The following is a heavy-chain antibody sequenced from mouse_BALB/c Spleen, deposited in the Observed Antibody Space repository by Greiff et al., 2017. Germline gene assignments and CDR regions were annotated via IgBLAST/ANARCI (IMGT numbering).Heavy chain of an antibody. V-gene: IGHV1-85*01. D-gene: IGHD2-4*01. CDR1: GYTFTSYD. Sequence: VQLQQSGAELVKPGASVKLSCKASGYTFTSYDINWVRQRPEQGLERIGWIFPGDGSTKYNEKFKGKATLTTDKSSSTAYMQLSRLTSEDSAVYFCARYDYDGFAYWGQGTLVTVSA. CDR3: ARYDYDGFAY. J-gene: IGHJ3*01. CDR2: IFPGDGST.